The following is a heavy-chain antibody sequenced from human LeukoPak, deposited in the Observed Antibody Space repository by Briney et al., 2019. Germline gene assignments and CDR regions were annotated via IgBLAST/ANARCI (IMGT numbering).Heavy chain of an antibody. D-gene: IGHD5-18*01. J-gene: IGHJ4*02. CDR2: IWYDGSNK. V-gene: IGHV3-33*01. CDR3: ASDSTPFPHFSGYSQNFDY. CDR1: GFTFSSYG. Sequence: GGSLRLSCAASGFTFSSYGMHWVRQAPGKGLEWVAVIWYDGSNKYYADSVKGRFTISRDNSKNTLYLQMNSLRAEDTAVYYCASDSTPFPHFSGYSQNFDYWGQGTLVTVSS.